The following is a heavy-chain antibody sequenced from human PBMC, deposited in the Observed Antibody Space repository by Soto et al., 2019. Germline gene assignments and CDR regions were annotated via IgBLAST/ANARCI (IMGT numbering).Heavy chain of an antibody. CDR2: IHYRGTT. Sequence: PSETLSLTCNVSGGSITGAYYWNWIRQHPGKGLEWIGSIHYRGTTDYNPSLKSRITISLDRSKNQFALKLSSVTAAVTAVYYCARVRDSFGLDVWGQGTTVTVS. J-gene: IGHJ6*02. CDR3: ARVRDSFGLDV. CDR1: GGSITGAYY. V-gene: IGHV4-31*03. D-gene: IGHD2-15*01.